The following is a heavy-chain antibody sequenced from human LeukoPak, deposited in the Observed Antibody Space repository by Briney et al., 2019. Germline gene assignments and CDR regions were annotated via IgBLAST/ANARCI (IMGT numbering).Heavy chain of an antibody. CDR1: GGSFSGYY. V-gene: IGHV4-34*01. CDR3: ARGRKGGWSPYYYYYMDV. Sequence: SETLSLTCAVYGGSFSGYYWSWIRQPPGKGLEWIGEINHSGSTNYDPSLKSRVTISVDTSKNQFSLKLSSVTAADTAVYYCARGRKGGWSPYYYYYMDVWGKGTTVTVSS. CDR2: INHSGST. D-gene: IGHD2-15*01. J-gene: IGHJ6*03.